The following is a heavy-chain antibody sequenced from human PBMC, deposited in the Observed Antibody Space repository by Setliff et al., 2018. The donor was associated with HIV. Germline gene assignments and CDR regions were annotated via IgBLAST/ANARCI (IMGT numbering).Heavy chain of an antibody. CDR1: GYSFTSYG. J-gene: IGHJ4*02. Sequence: PGASVKVSCKASGYSFTSYGLHRVRQAPGQRLEWMGWIHADTGDTKYSQNFQGRVTITRDTSANTAYMELSSLRSEDTAVYYCARGYCSSSSCYFWRGYYFDSWGQGTLVTVSS. V-gene: IGHV1-3*01. CDR2: IHADTGDT. CDR3: ARGYCSSSSCYFWRGYYFDS. D-gene: IGHD2-2*01.